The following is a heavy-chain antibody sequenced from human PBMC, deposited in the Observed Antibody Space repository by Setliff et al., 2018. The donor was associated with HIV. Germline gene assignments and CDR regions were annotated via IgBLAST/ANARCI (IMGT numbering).Heavy chain of an antibody. CDR2: MYDGGTP. V-gene: IGHV4-38-2*02. J-gene: IGHJ4*02. CDR3: AREPNY. Sequence: PSETLSLTCAVSGYSITSGYYWGWIRQPPGKGLEWIGNMYDGGTPHYNPSLKSRVTVSLDTSRNQFSLRLTSVTAADTAVYFCAREPNYWSQGTLVTVS. CDR1: GYSITSGYY.